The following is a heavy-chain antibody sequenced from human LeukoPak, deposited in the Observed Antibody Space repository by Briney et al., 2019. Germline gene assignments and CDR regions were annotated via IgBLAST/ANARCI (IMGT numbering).Heavy chain of an antibody. CDR1: GDSITSSPYP. D-gene: IGHD2-15*01. CDR3: ARQDIVVVEAATPGGWFDP. J-gene: IGHJ5*02. Sequence: PSETLSLTCTVSGDSITSSPYPWAWIRQPPGEGLEWIGSFFKTGISYYTPSLKSRVTIDVDTSKSEMYLTLRSVSAADTATYYCARQDIVVVEAATPGGWFDPWGQGIQVTVSS. CDR2: FFKTGIS. V-gene: IGHV4-39*01.